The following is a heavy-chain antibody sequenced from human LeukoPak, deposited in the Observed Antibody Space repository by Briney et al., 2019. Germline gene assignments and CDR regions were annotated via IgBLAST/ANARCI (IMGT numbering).Heavy chain of an antibody. V-gene: IGHV5-51*01. Sequence: PGESLKISCKGSGYSFTSYWIGWVRQMPGKGLEWMGIIYPGDSDTRYSPSFQGQVTISADKSISTAYLQWSSLKASDTAMYYCARLQEWFGESHSDQNWFDPWGQGTLVTVSS. D-gene: IGHD3-10*01. CDR1: GYSFTSYW. J-gene: IGHJ5*02. CDR2: IYPGDSDT. CDR3: ARLQEWFGESHSDQNWFDP.